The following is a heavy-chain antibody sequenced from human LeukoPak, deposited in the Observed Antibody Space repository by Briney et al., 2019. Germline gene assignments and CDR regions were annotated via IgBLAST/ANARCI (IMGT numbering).Heavy chain of an antibody. Sequence: PGGSLRLSCAASGFVFSSYAMNWVRQAPGKGLEWVAVISYDGSNKYYADSVKGRFTISRDNSKNTLYLQMNSLRAEDTAVYYCAGGEVAAAGADYWGQGTLVTVSS. V-gene: IGHV3-30-3*01. CDR2: ISYDGSNK. D-gene: IGHD6-13*01. CDR3: AGGEVAAAGADY. J-gene: IGHJ4*02. CDR1: GFVFSSYA.